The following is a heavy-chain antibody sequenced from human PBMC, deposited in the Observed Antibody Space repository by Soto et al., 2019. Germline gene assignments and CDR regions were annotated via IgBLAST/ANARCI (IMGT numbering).Heavy chain of an antibody. CDR3: ARDKDSGGTFDY. CDR2: IIPIFGTA. Sequence: GASVKVSCKASGGTFSSYAISWVRQAPGQGLGWMGGIIPIFGTANYAQKFQGRVTITADESTSTAYMELSSLRSEDTAVYYCARDKDSGGTFDYWGQGTLVTVSS. V-gene: IGHV1-69*13. CDR1: GGTFSSYA. J-gene: IGHJ4*02. D-gene: IGHD3-16*01.